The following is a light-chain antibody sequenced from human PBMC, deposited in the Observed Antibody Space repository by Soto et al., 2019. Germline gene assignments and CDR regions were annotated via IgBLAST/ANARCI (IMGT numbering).Light chain of an antibody. V-gene: IGLV2-14*01. CDR3: SSYTSSSTYV. CDR2: DVS. J-gene: IGLJ1*01. Sequence: QSALTQPASVSGSPGQSITISCTGTSSDVGGYNYVSWYQQHPGKAPKLMIYDVSTRPSGVSNRFSGSKSGNTASLTISGIQGEDEADYYCSSYTSSSTYVFGTWTKLTVL. CDR1: SSDVGGYNY.